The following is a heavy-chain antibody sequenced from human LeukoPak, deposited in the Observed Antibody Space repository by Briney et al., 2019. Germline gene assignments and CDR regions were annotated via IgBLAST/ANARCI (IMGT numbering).Heavy chain of an antibody. D-gene: IGHD3-16*02. V-gene: IGHV3-30*03. CDR3: ARDRDSYRLDY. CDR1: RFSFRAHG. J-gene: IGHJ4*02. CDR2: VANDGGRT. Sequence: GRCLRPACATSRFSFRAHGMHSVRHAAGNGLDLVAGVANDGGRTYYADSVKGRFTISIDNSKNTLSLQMSSLGAQDTAVYYCARDRDSYRLDYWGQGTLVTVSS.